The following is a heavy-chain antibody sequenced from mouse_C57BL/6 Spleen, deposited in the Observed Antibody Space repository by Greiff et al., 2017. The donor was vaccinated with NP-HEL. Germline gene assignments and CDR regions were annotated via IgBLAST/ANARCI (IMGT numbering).Heavy chain of an antibody. J-gene: IGHJ1*03. CDR3: ARRGVTRDWYFDV. CDR1: GYTFTDYY. D-gene: IGHD2-1*01. V-gene: IGHV1-26*01. Sequence: EVQLQQSGPELVKPGASVKISCKASGYTFTDYYMNWVKQSHGKSLEWIGDINPNNGGTSYNQKFKGKATLTVDKSSSTAYMELRSLTSEDSAVYYCARRGVTRDWYFDVWGTGTTVTVSS. CDR2: INPNNGGT.